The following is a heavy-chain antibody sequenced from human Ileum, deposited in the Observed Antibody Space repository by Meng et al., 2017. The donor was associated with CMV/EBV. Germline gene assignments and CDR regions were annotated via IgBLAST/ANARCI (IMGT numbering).Heavy chain of an antibody. D-gene: IGHD4-17*01. CDR1: GGSFSGYY. V-gene: IGHV4-34*01. J-gene: IGHJ5*02. CDR2: INHSGST. Sequence: QVHLQRGGAGLLQPSETLSPTCAVYGGSFSGYYWSWIRQPPGKGLEWIGEINHSGSTNYNPSLKSRVTISVDTSKNQFSLKLSSVTAADTAVYYCARGRGNDYGDPERWFDPWGQGTLVTVSS. CDR3: ARGRGNDYGDPERWFDP.